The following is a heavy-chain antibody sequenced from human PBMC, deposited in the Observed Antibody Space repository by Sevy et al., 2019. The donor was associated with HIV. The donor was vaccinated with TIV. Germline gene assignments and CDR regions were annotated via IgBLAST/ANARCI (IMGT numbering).Heavy chain of an antibody. V-gene: IGHV3-13*01. CDR1: GFTFSSSD. J-gene: IGHJ4*02. CDR3: ARGRVRRVDYDGSGNYYNSWYFDY. D-gene: IGHD3-10*01. CDR2: IGSAGDT. Sequence: GGSLRLSCAASGFTFSSSDMHWVRQFTGKGLEWVSGIGSAGDTYYAGSVEGRFTISRENAQNSLFLEMNSLRAGDTAVYYCARGRVRRVDYDGSGNYYNSWYFDYWGRGTLVTVSS.